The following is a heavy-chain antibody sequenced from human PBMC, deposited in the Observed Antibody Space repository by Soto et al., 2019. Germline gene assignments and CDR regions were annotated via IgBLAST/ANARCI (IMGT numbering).Heavy chain of an antibody. V-gene: IGHV4-34*01. J-gene: IGHJ3*02. D-gene: IGHD2-15*01. Sequence: SQTLRVTWGVVWGTCVDHGGSCILQPQGKGLEWIGEINHSGSTNYNPSLKSRVTISVDTSKNQFSLKLSSVTAADTAVYYCARFGYCSGGSCYSLLRSDAFDIWGQGTMVTVSS. CDR2: INHSGST. CDR3: ARFGYCSGGSCYSLLRSDAFDI. CDR1: WGTCVDHG.